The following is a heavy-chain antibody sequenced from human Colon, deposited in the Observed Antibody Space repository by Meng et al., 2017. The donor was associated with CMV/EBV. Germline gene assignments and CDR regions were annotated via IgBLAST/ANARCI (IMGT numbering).Heavy chain of an antibody. CDR1: EFTVSGNY. Sequence: GESLKISCAASEFTVSGNYMNWVRQAPGKGLEWVSVIYGGETTYYADSVKGRFTISRDNAKNSLYLQMNSLRAEDTAVYYCAREQLVGDTFDYWGQGTLVTVSS. D-gene: IGHD3-10*01. CDR3: AREQLVGDTFDY. J-gene: IGHJ4*02. CDR2: IYGGETT. V-gene: IGHV3-53*01.